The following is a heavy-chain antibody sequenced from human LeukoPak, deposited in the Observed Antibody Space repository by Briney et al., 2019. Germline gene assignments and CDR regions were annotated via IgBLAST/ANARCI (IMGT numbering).Heavy chain of an antibody. Sequence: ASVKVSCKASGYTFSGFYIHWVRQAPGQGLEWMGWINPNSGVTNYAQKLQGRVTITRDTSIDTAYMQMSRLRSDDTAVYYCAKDXYGDYEAPFHYYMDAWGRGTTVTVSS. CDR1: GYTFSGFY. J-gene: IGHJ6*03. CDR2: INPNSGVT. D-gene: IGHD5-12*01. CDR3: AKDXYGDYEAPFHYYMDA. V-gene: IGHV1-2*02.